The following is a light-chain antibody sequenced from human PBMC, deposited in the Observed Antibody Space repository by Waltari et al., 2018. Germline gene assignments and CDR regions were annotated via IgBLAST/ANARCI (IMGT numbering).Light chain of an antibody. Sequence: QSGLTQPASASGSPGQSITISCTGTRSDVGNDNLVSWYQQYPGKAPKLMVYEVTKRTSGVSDRFSGSKSGNTASLTISGLQSEDEADYYCCSYAGLGIYVFGTGTKVTVL. CDR1: RSDVGNDNL. CDR3: CSYAGLGIYV. CDR2: EVT. J-gene: IGLJ1*01. V-gene: IGLV2-23*02.